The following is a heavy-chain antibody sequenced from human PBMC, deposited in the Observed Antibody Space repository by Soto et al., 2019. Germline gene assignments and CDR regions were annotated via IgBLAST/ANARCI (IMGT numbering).Heavy chain of an antibody. CDR1: SQYG. J-gene: IGHJ4*02. D-gene: IGHD3-9*01. CDR2: IGPTGYT. Sequence: GGSLRLSCTSFSQYGMSWVRRPPGEGLEWISTIGPTGYTHYADSVAGRFTISRDDSANTLYLQMSNLRVDDTAIYYCAKDPSTGPADYWGQGALVTVSS. V-gene: IGHV3-23*01. CDR3: AKDPSTGPADY.